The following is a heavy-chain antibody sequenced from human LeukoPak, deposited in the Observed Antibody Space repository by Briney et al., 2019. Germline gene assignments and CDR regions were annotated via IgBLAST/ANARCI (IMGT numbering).Heavy chain of an antibody. V-gene: IGHV3-23*01. Sequence: PGGSLRLSCAASGFTVSTNYMNWVRQAPGKGLEWVSAMSGSGHSTYYADSVKGRFTISRDNSKDTLYLQMNSLRAEDTAVYYCVGYCSSTSCYQENWFDPWGQGTLVTVSS. J-gene: IGHJ5*02. CDR1: GFTVSTNY. CDR3: VGYCSSTSCYQENWFDP. CDR2: MSGSGHST. D-gene: IGHD2-2*01.